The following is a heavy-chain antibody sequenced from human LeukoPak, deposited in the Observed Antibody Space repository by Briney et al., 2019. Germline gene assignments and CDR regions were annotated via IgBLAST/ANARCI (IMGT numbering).Heavy chain of an antibody. CDR2: ISSNRGST. V-gene: IGHV3-64*01. J-gene: IGHJ4*02. D-gene: IGHD3-3*01. CDR3: ARGYYDFWSGYSTYFDY. Sequence: GGSLRLSCAASGFTFSSYAMHWVRQAPGKGLEYISAISSNRGSTYYANSVKGRFTISRDNSKNTLYLQMGSLRAEDMAVYYCARGYYDFWSGYSTYFDYWGQGTLVTVSS. CDR1: GFTFSSYA.